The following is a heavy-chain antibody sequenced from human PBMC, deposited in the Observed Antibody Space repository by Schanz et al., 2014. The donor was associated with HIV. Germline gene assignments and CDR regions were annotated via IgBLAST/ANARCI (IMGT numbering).Heavy chain of an antibody. D-gene: IGHD2-21*01. CDR2: ISSTGTTI. Sequence: VHLVNSGGGLVQPGGSLRLSCAASGYTFGDYYMTWIRQAPGKGLEWLSYISSTGTTINYADSVKGRFTISRDNAKSSVFLQMNSLRVEDTAIYYCATTWRTLYGELDYWGQGTLVTVSS. J-gene: IGHJ4*02. V-gene: IGHV3-11*01. CDR1: GYTFGDYY. CDR3: ATTWRTLYGELDY.